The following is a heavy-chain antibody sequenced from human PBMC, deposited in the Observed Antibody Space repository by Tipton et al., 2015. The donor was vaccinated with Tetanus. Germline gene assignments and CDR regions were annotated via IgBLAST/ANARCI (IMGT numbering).Heavy chain of an antibody. CDR1: GYSYTAHW. Sequence: VQLVQSGAEVKKPGESLRISCKGSGYSYTAHWIGWVRQTPGKGLEYMGITYPGDSDTRYSPSFQGRVTISADRSLSTAYLEWTSLQASDTAIYYCASSEYYGSGNWYTPFHYWGLGTPVSVSS. D-gene: IGHD3-10*01. V-gene: IGHV5-51*01. J-gene: IGHJ4*02. CDR3: ASSEYYGSGNWYTPFHY. CDR2: TYPGDSDT.